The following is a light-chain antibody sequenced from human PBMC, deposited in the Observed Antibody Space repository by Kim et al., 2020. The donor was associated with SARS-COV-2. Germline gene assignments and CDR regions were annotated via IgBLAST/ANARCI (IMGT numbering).Light chain of an antibody. J-gene: IGKJ2*01. CDR2: AAS. CDR3: QQSYNTPYT. V-gene: IGKV1-39*01. Sequence: SASVGDRVTITCRASQSISIYLNWYQQRPGEAPKLLIYAASSLQSGAPSRFSGSRSGTDFTLTISGLQPEYFATYYCQQSYNTPYTFGQGTKLEI. CDR1: QSISIY.